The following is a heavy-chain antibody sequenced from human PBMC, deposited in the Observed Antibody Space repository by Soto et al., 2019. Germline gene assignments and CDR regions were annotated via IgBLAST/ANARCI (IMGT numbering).Heavy chain of an antibody. CDR1: GGSTTSSC. V-gene: IGHV4-59*08. D-gene: IGHD2-21*02. CDR2: IYYSGST. Sequence: EALSLTLPGSGGSTTSSCCSCKRQNPGKGLEWIGYIYYSGSTNYNPSLRSRVSMSIDTSKDQFSLKLKSVTAADTALYFCARQRTSVVTQAYFDVWGPGSLVTVSS. J-gene: IGHJ4*02. CDR3: ARQRTSVVTQAYFDV.